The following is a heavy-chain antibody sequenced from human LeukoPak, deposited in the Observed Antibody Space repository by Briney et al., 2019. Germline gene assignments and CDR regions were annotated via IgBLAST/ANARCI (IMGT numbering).Heavy chain of an antibody. J-gene: IGHJ4*02. CDR3: ARDGLAVAGTSY. D-gene: IGHD6-19*01. V-gene: IGHV3-66*01. CDR1: GFTVSSSF. Sequence: PGGSLRLSCAASGFTVSSSFMTWVRQAPGKGLEWVSVIYSSGNTYYADSVKGRFTISRDNSKNSLYLQMNSLRAEDTAVYYCARDGLAVAGTSYWGQGTLVTVSS. CDR2: IYSSGNT.